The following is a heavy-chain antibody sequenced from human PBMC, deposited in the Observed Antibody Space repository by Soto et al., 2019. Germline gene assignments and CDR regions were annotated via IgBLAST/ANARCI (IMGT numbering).Heavy chain of an antibody. V-gene: IGHV3-23*01. CDR1: GLPLGPMP. J-gene: IGHJ4*02. CDR2: VSVSGLNK. D-gene: IGHD1-1*01. Sequence: EVQLLESGGKLVQPGGPRQSSVEASGLPLGPMPLPRAARVPGKGLGGASGVSVSGLNKDYPDPVKVRFNISRDNSKNTVSLHMNSLRAEDTALYYCAKDRPRRTSGYFFDYWGQGPPVTVSS. CDR3: AKDRPRRTSGYFFDY.